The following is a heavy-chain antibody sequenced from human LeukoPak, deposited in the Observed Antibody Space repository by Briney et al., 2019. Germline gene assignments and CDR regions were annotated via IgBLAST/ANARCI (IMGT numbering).Heavy chain of an antibody. CDR1: GFTFSSYA. Sequence: GGPLRLSYAASGFTFSSYAMHWVRQAPGKGLEWVAVISYDGSNKYYADSVKGRFTISRDNSKNTLYLQMNSLRAEDTAVYYCARDLSPSYKRYCSSTSCYGPFDYWGQGTLVTVSS. CDR2: ISYDGSNK. V-gene: IGHV3-30*04. J-gene: IGHJ4*02. CDR3: ARDLSPSYKRYCSSTSCYGPFDY. D-gene: IGHD2-2*01.